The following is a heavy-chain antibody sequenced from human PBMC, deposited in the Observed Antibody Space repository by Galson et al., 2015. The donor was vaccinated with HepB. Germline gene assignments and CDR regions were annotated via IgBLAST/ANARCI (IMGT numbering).Heavy chain of an antibody. CDR1: GFIFSGSV. D-gene: IGHD1-26*01. CDR3: RVWLRDQLRDS. Sequence: SLRLSCAASGFIFSGSVVDWVRQASGKGLEWVGRIRRKVDNYATAYGASVKGRFTVSRDDSNNMAYLQMNSLKIEDTAVHYCRVWLRDQLRDSWGQGTLVTVSS. V-gene: IGHV3-73*01. J-gene: IGHJ5*01. CDR2: IRRKVDNYAT.